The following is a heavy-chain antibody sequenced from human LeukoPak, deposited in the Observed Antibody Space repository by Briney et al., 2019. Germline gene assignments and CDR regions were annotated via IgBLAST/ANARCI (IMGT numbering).Heavy chain of an antibody. J-gene: IGHJ3*02. CDR2: INHSGST. CDR3: ARDSYLDAFDI. D-gene: IGHD5-18*01. Sequence: PSETLSLTCAVYGGSLSGYYWSWIRQPPGKGLEWIGEINHSGSTNYNPSLKSRVTISVDTPKNQFSLKLSSVTAADTAVYYCARDSYLDAFDIWGQGAMVTVSS. V-gene: IGHV4-34*01. CDR1: GGSLSGYY.